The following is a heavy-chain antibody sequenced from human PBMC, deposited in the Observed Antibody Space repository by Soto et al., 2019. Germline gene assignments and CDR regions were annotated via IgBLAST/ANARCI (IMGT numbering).Heavy chain of an antibody. Sequence: PGGSLRLSCEASGFTFRSYWMTWVRQAPGKGLEWVANIKQDGTEKYYVDSVKGRFNISRDNAKNSIHLEMNSLRAEDTAVYYRAVTPPPFWAKSPYGMDVWGQGTTVTVSS. D-gene: IGHD3-3*01. V-gene: IGHV3-7*03. CDR1: GFTFRSYW. CDR2: IKQDGTEK. J-gene: IGHJ6*02. CDR3: AVTPPPFWAKSPYGMDV.